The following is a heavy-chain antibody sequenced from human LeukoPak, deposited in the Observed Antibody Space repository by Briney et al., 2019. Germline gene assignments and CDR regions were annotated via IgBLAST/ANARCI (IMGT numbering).Heavy chain of an antibody. Sequence: PSETLSLTCAVYGGSFSGYYWSWTRQPPGKGLEWIGEINHSGSTNYNPSLKSRVTISVDTSKNQFSLKLSSVTAADTAVYYCARTLVGATPFDPWGQGTLVTVSS. CDR1: GGSFSGYY. D-gene: IGHD1-26*01. CDR2: INHSGST. V-gene: IGHV4-34*01. CDR3: ARTLVGATPFDP. J-gene: IGHJ5*02.